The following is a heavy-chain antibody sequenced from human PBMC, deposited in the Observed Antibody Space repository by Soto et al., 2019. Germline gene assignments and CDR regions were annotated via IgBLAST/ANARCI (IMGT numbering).Heavy chain of an antibody. CDR1: GGDFKNFI. J-gene: IGHJ6*02. Sequence: VQLVQSGAEVRKPGSSVKVSCKASGGDFKNFIIAWVRQAPGHGLEWMGGVIPIFGTPNFVQKSQDRVTITADEATSTTYMELRSLRSEATAVYYCARVVSSLSSSCLSYGMDVWGQGTTVIASS. V-gene: IGHV1-69*01. CDR3: ARVVSSLSSSCLSYGMDV. CDR2: VIPIFGTP. D-gene: IGHD2-2*01.